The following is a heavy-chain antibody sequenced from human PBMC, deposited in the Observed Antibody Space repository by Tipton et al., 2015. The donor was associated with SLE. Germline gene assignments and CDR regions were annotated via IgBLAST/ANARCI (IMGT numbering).Heavy chain of an antibody. Sequence: QLVQSGAEVKKPGASVKVSCKASGYTFTSYYMHWVRQAPGKGLEWVSGISWNSGSIGYADSVKGRFTISRDNAKNSLYLQMNSLRAEDMALYYCAKDKQEYNWNYLDYWGQGTLVTVSS. D-gene: IGHD1-20*01. CDR3: AKDKQEYNWNYLDY. V-gene: IGHV3-9*03. CDR2: ISWNSGSI. CDR1: GYTFTSYY. J-gene: IGHJ4*02.